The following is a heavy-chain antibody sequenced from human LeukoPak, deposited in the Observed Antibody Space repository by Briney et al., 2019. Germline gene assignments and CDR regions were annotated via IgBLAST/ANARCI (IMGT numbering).Heavy chain of an antibody. CDR3: GRGWLKTGIEY. V-gene: IGHV6-1*01. CDR1: GDSVSGNSGT. D-gene: IGHD5-12*01. Sequence: SQTLSLTCGISGDSVSGNSGTWNWIRPSPSRGLEWLGRTYYKSKWYNDYAVSVKSRITINPDTSNNQFSLQLDSVSPEDTAVYFCGRGWLKTGIEYWGQGTLVTVSS. CDR2: TYYKSKWYN. J-gene: IGHJ4*02.